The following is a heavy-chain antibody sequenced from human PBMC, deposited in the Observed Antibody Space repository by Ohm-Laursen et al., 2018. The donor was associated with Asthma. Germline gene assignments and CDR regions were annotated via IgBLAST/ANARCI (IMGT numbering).Heavy chain of an antibody. V-gene: IGHV3-33*06. D-gene: IGHD3-22*01. CDR3: AKDGHYDSSGYYSLGY. J-gene: IGHJ4*02. CDR2: IGHDGSNK. CDR1: GFTFSNYG. Sequence: RSLRLSCTASGFTFSNYGMHWVRQAPGKGLEWVAVIGHDGSNKYYADSVRGRFSISRDNSKNTLYLRMNSLRAEDTAVYYCAKDGHYDSSGYYSLGYWGQGTLVTVSS.